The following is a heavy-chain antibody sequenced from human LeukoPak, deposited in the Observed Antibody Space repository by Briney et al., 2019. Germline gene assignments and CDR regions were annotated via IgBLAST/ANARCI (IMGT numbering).Heavy chain of an antibody. J-gene: IGHJ6*02. CDR2: IYLGGYDT. D-gene: IGHD2-15*01. Sequence: GESLKIYCNGSGYSFRSYWIALVPQMPRKGLELMGIIYLGGYDTRYSPSFQGQVTMSGDQSISTTQLPWSSLKASGTAMYYCATVDRRLLLTYNFFFYGMDVWGQGNSVTVSS. CDR1: GYSFRSYW. CDR3: ATVDRRLLLTYNFFFYGMDV. V-gene: IGHV5-51*01.